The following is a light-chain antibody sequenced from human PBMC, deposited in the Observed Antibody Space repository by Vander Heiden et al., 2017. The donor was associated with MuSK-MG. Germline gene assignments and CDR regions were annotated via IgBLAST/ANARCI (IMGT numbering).Light chain of an antibody. V-gene: IGLV2-11*01. CDR2: DVS. CDR1: SIDVGGYNY. J-gene: IGLJ3*02. Sequence: SALTQPRSVSGSPGQSVTISCTGTSIDVGGYNYVSWYQQHPGKAPNLMVYDVSKRPSGVPDRFSGAKSGNTASLTISGLQAEDEADYYCCSYAGSYSWVFGGGTKLTVL. CDR3: CSYAGSYSWV.